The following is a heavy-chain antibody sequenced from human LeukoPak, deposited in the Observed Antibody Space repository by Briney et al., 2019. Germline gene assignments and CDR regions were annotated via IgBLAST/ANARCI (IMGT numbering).Heavy chain of an antibody. D-gene: IGHD6-13*01. CDR3: ARASFGAAAGTALDY. CDR2: IYYSGST. J-gene: IGHJ4*02. V-gene: IGHV4-59*01. CDR1: GGSFSGYY. Sequence: SETLSLTCAVYGGSFSGYYWSWIRQPPGKGLEWIGYIYYSGSTNYNPSLKSRVTISVDTSKNQFSLKLSSVTAADTAVYYCARASFGAAAGTALDYWGQGTLVTVSS.